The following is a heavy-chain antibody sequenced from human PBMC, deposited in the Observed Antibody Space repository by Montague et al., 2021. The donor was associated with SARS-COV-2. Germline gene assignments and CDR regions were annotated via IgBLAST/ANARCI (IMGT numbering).Heavy chain of an antibody. J-gene: IGHJ5*02. V-gene: IGHV4-31*03. D-gene: IGHD6-13*01. CDR1: GGSISSDYYY. CDR3: AKIREQLVRRWFDP. CDR2: IYYSGST. Sequence: TLSLTCTVSGGSISSDYYYWSWIPQHPGKGLEWIGYIYYSGSTYYNPSLKSRVTISVDTSKNQFSLKLNSVTAADTAVYYCAKIREQLVRRWFDPWGQGTLVTVSS.